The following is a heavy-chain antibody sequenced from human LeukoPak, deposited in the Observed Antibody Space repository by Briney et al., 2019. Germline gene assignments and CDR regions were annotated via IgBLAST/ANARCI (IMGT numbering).Heavy chain of an antibody. CDR1: GFTFSNYA. V-gene: IGHV3-23*01. D-gene: IGHD1-26*01. Sequence: GGSLRLSCTASGFTFSNYAVSWVRQAPGKGLEWISGISGSSDTTYYADAVKGRFTISRDNSKNTLFLQMSSLRAEDTAVYYCVKSGTFFLYYFDSWGQGTQLTVSS. CDR2: ISGSSDTT. CDR3: VKSGTFFLYYFDS. J-gene: IGHJ4*02.